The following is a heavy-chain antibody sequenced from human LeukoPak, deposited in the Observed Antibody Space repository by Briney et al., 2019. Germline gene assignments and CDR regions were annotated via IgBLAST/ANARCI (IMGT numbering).Heavy chain of an antibody. V-gene: IGHV1-2*06. CDR1: RSTFTDYY. J-gene: IGHJ6*03. CDR3: ARGLPTASYYYMDV. D-gene: IGHD2-2*01. CDR2: INPNSGGT. Sequence: ASVKVSCRTSRSTFTDYYMHWVRQAPGQGLEWMRRINPNSGGTNYAQNFQGRVTMTRDTSITTAYMELSRLRSDDTAVYYCARGLPTASYYYMDVWGKGTTVTVSS.